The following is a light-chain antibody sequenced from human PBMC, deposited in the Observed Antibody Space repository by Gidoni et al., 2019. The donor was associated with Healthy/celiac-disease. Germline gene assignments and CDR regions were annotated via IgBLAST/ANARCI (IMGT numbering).Light chain of an antibody. Sequence: DIVLTQSPGTLSLSPGERATLSCRASQSVSSSYLAWYQQKPGQAPRLLIYGASSRATGLPDRFSGSGSGTDFTLTISRLEPEDFAVYYCQQYGSSSWTFXXXTKVEIK. V-gene: IGKV3-20*01. CDR2: GAS. CDR3: QQYGSSSWT. CDR1: QSVSSSY. J-gene: IGKJ1*01.